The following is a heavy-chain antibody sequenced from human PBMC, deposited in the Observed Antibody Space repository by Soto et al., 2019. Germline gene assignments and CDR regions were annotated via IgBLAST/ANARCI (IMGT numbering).Heavy chain of an antibody. CDR1: GFTFSNYW. D-gene: IGHD2-8*02. J-gene: IGHJ3*02. CDR3: AKDDNYCAGGICYDVFDI. V-gene: IGHV3-7*05. CDR2: IKRDGGKT. Sequence: EVQLVESGGGLVQSGGSLRLSCVASGFTFSNYWMTWVRQAPGKGLEWVANIKRDGGKTYLVDSVRGRFTISRDNAKNSLYLQMNSLRAEDTAVYYCAKDDNYCAGGICYDVFDIWGQGTMVTVSS.